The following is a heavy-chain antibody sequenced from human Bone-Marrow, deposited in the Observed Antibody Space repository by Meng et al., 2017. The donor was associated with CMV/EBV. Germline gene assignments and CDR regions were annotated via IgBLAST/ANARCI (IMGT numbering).Heavy chain of an antibody. V-gene: IGHV1-69*05. CDR3: ARSVGHQIYYYDMDV. CDR1: GYTFTGYY. CDR2: IIPIFGTA. Sequence: SVKDSCKASGYTFTGYYMNWVRQAPGQGLEWMGGIIPIFGTANYAQKFQGRVTITTDEYTSTAYMELSSLRSEDTAVYYCARSVGHQIYYYDMDVGGQGTTVTV. J-gene: IGHJ6*02.